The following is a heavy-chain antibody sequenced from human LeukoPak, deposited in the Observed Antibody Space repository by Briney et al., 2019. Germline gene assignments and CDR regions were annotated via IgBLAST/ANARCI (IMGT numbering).Heavy chain of an antibody. CDR3: ARPDQRGYSYGYSAFDI. D-gene: IGHD5-18*01. CDR2: IYYSGST. J-gene: IGHJ3*02. V-gene: IGHV4-39*01. CDR1: GGSITSGNYY. Sequence: SETLSLTCTVSGGSITSGNYYWGWIRQPPGKGLEWIGSIYYSGSTYYNPSLKSRVTIFIDTSKTQFSLKLLSVTAADTAVYYCARPDQRGYSYGYSAFDIWGQGTMVTVSS.